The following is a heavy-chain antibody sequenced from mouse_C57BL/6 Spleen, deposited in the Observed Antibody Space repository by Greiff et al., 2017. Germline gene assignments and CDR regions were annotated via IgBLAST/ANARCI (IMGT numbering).Heavy chain of an antibody. CDR3: ARRVYYYGYWYFDV. D-gene: IGHD1-1*01. CDR1: GYSITSGYY. J-gene: IGHJ1*03. V-gene: IGHV3-6*01. Sequence: ESGPGLVKPSQSLSLTCSVTGYSITSGYYWNWIRQFPGNKLEWMGYISYDGSNNYNPSLKNRISITRDTSKNQFFLKLNSVTTEDTATYYCARRVYYYGYWYFDVWGTGTTVTVSS. CDR2: ISYDGSN.